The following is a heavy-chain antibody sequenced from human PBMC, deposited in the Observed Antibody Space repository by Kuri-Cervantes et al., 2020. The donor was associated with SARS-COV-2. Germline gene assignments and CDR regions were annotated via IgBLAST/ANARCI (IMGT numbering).Heavy chain of an antibody. V-gene: IGHV3-23*03. J-gene: IGHJ4*02. CDR3: AKGGLDSGWGY. Sequence: GGSLRLSCAASGFTFSSYAMSWVRQAPGKGLEWVSVIYSGGSSTYYADSVKGRFTISRDNSKNTLYLQMNSLRAGDTAVYYCAKGGLDSGWGYWGQGTLVTVSS. CDR2: IYSGGSST. CDR1: GFTFSSYA. D-gene: IGHD6-19*01.